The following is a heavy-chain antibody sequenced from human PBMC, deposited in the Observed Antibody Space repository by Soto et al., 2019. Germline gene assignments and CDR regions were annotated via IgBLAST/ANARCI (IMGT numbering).Heavy chain of an antibody. J-gene: IGHJ3*02. CDR1: GDSVSSNSAA. Sequence: SQTLSLTCAISGDSVSSNSAAWNWIRQSPSRGLEWLGRTYYRSKWYNDYAVSVKSRITINPDTSKNQFSLQLNSVTPEDTAVYYCAREGRNPRISPDAFDIWGQGTMVTVSS. V-gene: IGHV6-1*01. CDR2: TYYRSKWYN. CDR3: AREGRNPRISPDAFDI.